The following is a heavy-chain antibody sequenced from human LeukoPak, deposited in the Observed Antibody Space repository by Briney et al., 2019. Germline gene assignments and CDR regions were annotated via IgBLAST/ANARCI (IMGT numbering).Heavy chain of an antibody. CDR1: GFTVSSNF. D-gene: IGHD1-26*01. J-gene: IGHJ4*02. CDR2: IYTSGIT. V-gene: IGHV3-66*01. Sequence: GGSLRLSCAVSGFTVSSNFMSWVRQAPGKGPEWFSVIYTSGITYYADSVRGRFTISRDNSKNTLYLQMDSLTAEDTAVYYCAREDAGGTYSFDYWGQGTLVTVSS. CDR3: AREDAGGTYSFDY.